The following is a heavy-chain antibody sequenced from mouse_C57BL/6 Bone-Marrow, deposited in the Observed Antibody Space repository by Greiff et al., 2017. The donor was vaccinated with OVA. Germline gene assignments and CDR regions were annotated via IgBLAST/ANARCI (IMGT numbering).Heavy chain of an antibody. CDR2: IRSKSSNYAT. V-gene: IGHV10-3*01. CDR3: VRARLSWCAY. CDR1: GFTFNPYA. Sequence: EVMLVESGGGLVQPKGSLKLSCAASGFTFNPYAMHWVRQAPGTGLEWVARIRSKSSNYATYYADSVKDRFTISRDDSQSQLYLQMNTLKTEDPAMYSFVRARLSWCAYWGQETLVSLSA. J-gene: IGHJ3*01.